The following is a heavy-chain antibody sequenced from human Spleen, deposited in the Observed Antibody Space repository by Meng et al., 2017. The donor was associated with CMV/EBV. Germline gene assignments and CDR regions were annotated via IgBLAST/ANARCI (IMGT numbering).Heavy chain of an antibody. CDR3: ARVKRYCTGGSCSSTGYYGMDV. D-gene: IGHD2-15*01. V-gene: IGHV1-2*02. CDR2: INPNSGGT. Sequence: ASVKVSCKASGYNFTGYYVHWVRQAPGQGLEWMGWINPNSGGTNYAQKFQGRVTMTGDTSITTAYMDLSRLRSDDLAIYYCARVKRYCTGGSCSSTGYYGMDVWGQGTTVTVSS. CDR1: GYNFTGYY. J-gene: IGHJ6*02.